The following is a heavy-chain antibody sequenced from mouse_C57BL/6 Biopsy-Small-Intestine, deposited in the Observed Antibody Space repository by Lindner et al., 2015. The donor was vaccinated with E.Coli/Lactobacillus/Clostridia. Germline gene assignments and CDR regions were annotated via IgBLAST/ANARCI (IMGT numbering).Heavy chain of an antibody. D-gene: IGHD3-2*02. CDR2: ISPYNGIS. Sequence: VQLQESGPELVKPGASVKISCKASGYSLTGYYMHWVKQSHGNILDWIGYISPYNGISSYNQKFKGKATLTVDKSSSTANMELRSLTSEDSAVYYCATSEGRSGFFDYWGQGTTLTVSS. V-gene: IGHV1-31*01. CDR1: GYSLTGYY. J-gene: IGHJ2*01. CDR3: ATSEGRSGFFDY.